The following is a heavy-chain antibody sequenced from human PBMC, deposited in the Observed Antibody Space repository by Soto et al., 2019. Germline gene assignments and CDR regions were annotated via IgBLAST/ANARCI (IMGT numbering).Heavy chain of an antibody. CDR1: GGSISSSSYY. V-gene: IGHV4-39*01. D-gene: IGHD2-15*01. J-gene: IGHJ3*02. CDR2: IYYSGST. CDR3: AKVDIVVVVAATVAAAFDI. Sequence: PSETLSLTCTVSGGSISSSSYYWCWLRQPPGKGLEWIGSIYYSGSTYYNPSLKSRVTISVDTSKNQFSLKLSSVTAADTAVYYCAKVDIVVVVAATVAAAFDIWGQGTMVTVSS.